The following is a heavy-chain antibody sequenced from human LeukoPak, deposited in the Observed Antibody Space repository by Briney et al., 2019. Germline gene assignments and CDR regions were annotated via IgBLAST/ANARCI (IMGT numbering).Heavy chain of an antibody. D-gene: IGHD6-13*01. CDR2: INSDGSST. Sequence: GGSLRLSCAASGFTFSSYWMHWVRQAPGKGLVWVSRINSDGSSTSYADSVKGRFTISRDNAKNTLYLQMNSLRAEDAAVYYCARDRGGVAAAGTVGFGDYWGQGTLVTVSS. CDR1: GFTFSSYW. V-gene: IGHV3-74*01. J-gene: IGHJ4*02. CDR3: ARDRGGVAAAGTVGFGDY.